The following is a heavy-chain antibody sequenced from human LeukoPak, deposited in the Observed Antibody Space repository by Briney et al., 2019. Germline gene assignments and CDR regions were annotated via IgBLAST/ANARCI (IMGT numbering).Heavy chain of an antibody. V-gene: IGHV3-23*01. D-gene: IGHD3-16*02. CDR3: ARLYVWGTYRCLDY. CDR2: ISGSGGTT. Sequence: GGSLRLSCAASGFTVSSNYMSWVRQAPGKGLEWVSAISGSGGTTYYADSVKGRFTISRDNSKNTLYLQMNSLRAEDTAVYYCARLYVWGTYRCLDYWGQGTLVTVSS. J-gene: IGHJ4*02. CDR1: GFTVSSNY.